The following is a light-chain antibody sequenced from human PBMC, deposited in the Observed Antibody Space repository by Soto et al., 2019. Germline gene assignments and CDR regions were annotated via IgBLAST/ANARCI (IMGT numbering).Light chain of an antibody. CDR3: SSYTSRSTLV. CDR2: DVS. CDR1: SSDVGGYNY. Sequence: QSALTQPASVSGSPGQSITISCTGTSSDVGGYNYVSWYQQHPGKAPKLMIYDVSNRPSGVSNRFAGSTSGNTASLTISGLQAEDEADYYCSSYTSRSTLVFGGGTKVTVL. J-gene: IGLJ2*01. V-gene: IGLV2-14*01.